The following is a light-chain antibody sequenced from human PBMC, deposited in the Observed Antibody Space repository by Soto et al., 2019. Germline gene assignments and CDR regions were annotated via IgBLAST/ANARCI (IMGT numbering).Light chain of an antibody. J-gene: IGKJ1*01. Sequence: DIQMTQSPSTLSASVGDRVTITCRASQSISSRLAWYQQKPGKAPKLLIYKASSLESGVPSRFSGSGSGTEFTLNISSLQPDDFATYYCQQYNSYSPTFGRGTKVEIK. CDR3: QQYNSYSPT. CDR2: KAS. CDR1: QSISSR. V-gene: IGKV1-5*03.